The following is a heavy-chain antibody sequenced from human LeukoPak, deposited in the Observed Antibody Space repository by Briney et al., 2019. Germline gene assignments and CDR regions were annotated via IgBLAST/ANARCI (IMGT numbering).Heavy chain of an antibody. J-gene: IGHJ3*02. CDR2: ISSSSSYI. V-gene: IGHV3-21*01. Sequence: PGGSLRLSCAASGFTVSSNYMSWVRQAPGKGLEWVSSISSSSSYIYYADSVKGRFTISRDNAKNSLYLQMNSLRAEDTAVYYCATVDAFDIWGQGTMVTVSS. CDR3: ATVDAFDI. CDR1: GFTVSSNY.